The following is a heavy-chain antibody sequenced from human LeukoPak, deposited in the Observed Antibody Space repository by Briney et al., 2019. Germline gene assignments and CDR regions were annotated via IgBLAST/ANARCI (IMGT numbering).Heavy chain of an antibody. CDR3: ASGFLEWLWAFDY. CDR2: ISSSSSYI. D-gene: IGHD3-3*01. V-gene: IGHV3-21*01. CDR1: GFTLSSYS. Sequence: AGGSLRLSCAASGFTLSSYSMNWVRQAPGEGLEWVSSISSSSSYIYYADSVKGRFTISRDNAKNSLYLQMNSLRAEDTAVYYCASGFLEWLWAFDYWGQGTLVTVSS. J-gene: IGHJ4*02.